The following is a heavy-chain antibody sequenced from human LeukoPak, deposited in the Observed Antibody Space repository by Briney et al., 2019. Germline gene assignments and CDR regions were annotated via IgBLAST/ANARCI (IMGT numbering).Heavy chain of an antibody. V-gene: IGHV3-23*01. J-gene: IGHJ4*02. CDR2: ITKSGGST. D-gene: IGHD2-21*01. Sequence: GGSLRLSCAVSGITFTTIDVSWDRLAPGRGLEWVSTITKSGGSTYYADSVRGRFTISRDNFKDTLYLEMHSLRAEETAVYYCANVVGGYWGQGTLVTVSS. CDR3: ANVVGGY. CDR1: GITFTTID.